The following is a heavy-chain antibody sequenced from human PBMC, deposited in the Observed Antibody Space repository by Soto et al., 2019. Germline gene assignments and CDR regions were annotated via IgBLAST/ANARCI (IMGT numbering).Heavy chain of an antibody. V-gene: IGHV3-43*01. CDR1: GFTFDDYT. CDR3: AKDRQRFEYSGYVSGLDV. Sequence: PGGSLRLSCAASGFTFDDYTMHWVRQAPGKGLEWVSLISWDGGSTYYADSVKGRFTISRDNSKNSLYLQMNSLRAEDTALYYCAKDRQRFEYSGYVSGLDVWGKGTTVTVSS. CDR2: ISWDGGST. J-gene: IGHJ6*04. D-gene: IGHD5-12*01.